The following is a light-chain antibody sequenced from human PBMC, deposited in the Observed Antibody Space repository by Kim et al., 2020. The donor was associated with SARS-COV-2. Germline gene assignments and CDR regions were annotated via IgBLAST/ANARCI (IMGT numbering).Light chain of an antibody. J-gene: IGKJ4*01. V-gene: IGKV1-33*01. CDR1: QDISTY. CDR3: QQYDSVPLT. Sequence: DVQMTQSPSSLSASVGDRVTITCQASQDISTYLNWYQVRPGKAPKLLIYDAANLERGVPSRFGGSGSGTDFTFSIISLQPEDIAIYYCQQYDSVPLTFGGGTKVDIK. CDR2: DAA.